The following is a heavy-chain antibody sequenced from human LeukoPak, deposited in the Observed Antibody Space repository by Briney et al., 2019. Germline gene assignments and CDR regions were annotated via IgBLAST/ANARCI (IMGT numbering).Heavy chain of an antibody. Sequence: GASVKVSCKVSGYTLTELSMHWVRQAPGKGLEWMGGFDPEDGETIYAQKFQGRVTMTEDTSTDTAYMELSSLRSDDTAVYYCARDQPYSSGWYRRVDYWGQGTLVTVSS. J-gene: IGHJ4*02. CDR1: GYTLTELS. V-gene: IGHV1-24*01. D-gene: IGHD6-19*01. CDR2: FDPEDGET. CDR3: ARDQPYSSGWYRRVDY.